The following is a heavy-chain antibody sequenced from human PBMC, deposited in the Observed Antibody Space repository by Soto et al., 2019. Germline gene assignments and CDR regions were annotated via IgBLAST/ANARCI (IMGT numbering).Heavy chain of an antibody. CDR2: FIPIFGTT. V-gene: IGHV1-69*12. CDR3: ARVDSSMFEGGEWFDP. CDR1: GGTFNRQA. Sequence: QVVQSGAEGKKPGSSGKVSCKAPGGTFNRQAFTWVRQPPGQGLEGMVGFIPIFGTTDYSQKFQGRVTITADEATSTAYMELSSLTSDDTAVYYCARVDSSMFEGGEWFDPWGQGTLVTVSS. J-gene: IGHJ5*02. D-gene: IGHD3-10*02.